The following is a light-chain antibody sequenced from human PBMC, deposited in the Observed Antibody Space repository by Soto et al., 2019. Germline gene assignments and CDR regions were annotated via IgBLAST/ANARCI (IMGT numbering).Light chain of an antibody. V-gene: IGKV1-39*01. Sequence: DIQMTQSPSSLSASVGDRLTITCRASQDITTYLNWFQQKPGKAPELLIYAASTLQSAVPSRFSGSGSGTDFTLTISSLQPEDFATYYCQQTYRTPLTFGGGTKVEIK. CDR3: QQTYRTPLT. CDR1: QDITTY. J-gene: IGKJ4*01. CDR2: AAS.